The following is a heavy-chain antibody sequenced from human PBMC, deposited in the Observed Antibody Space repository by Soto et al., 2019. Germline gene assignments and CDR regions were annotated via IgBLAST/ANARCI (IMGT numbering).Heavy chain of an antibody. CDR1: GFTFDDYA. V-gene: IGHV3-9*01. CDR2: ISWNRNII. J-gene: IGHJ4*02. Sequence: EVQLVESGGGLVQPGRSLRLSCAASGFTFDDYAMHWVRRVPGKGLEWVSSISWNRNIIGYADSVKGRFTISRDNAKKSLYMQMNSLRPEDTALYYCAKGGPDGFCSGGRCYFDYWGQGTLVTVSS. CDR3: AKGGPDGFCSGGRCYFDY. D-gene: IGHD2-15*01.